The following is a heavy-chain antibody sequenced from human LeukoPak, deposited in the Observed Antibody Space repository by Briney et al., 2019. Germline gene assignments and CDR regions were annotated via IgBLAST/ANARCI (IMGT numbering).Heavy chain of an antibody. J-gene: IGHJ3*02. Sequence: GGSLRLSCAASGFTFSSYIMNWVRQAPGKGLEWVSSITSSSSYIFYADSVKGRFTISRDNAKSSLDLQMNSLRAEDTAVYYCARSRVAVAGTGAFDIWGQGTTVTVSS. CDR2: ITSSSSYI. CDR1: GFTFSSYI. V-gene: IGHV3-21*01. CDR3: ARSRVAVAGTGAFDI. D-gene: IGHD6-19*01.